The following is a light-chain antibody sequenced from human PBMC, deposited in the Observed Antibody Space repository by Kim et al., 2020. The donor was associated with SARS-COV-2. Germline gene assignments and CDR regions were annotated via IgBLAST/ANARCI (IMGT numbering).Light chain of an antibody. Sequence: LAPGERATLSCRASQSITCNYLAWYQQRPGQAPRLLIYGTSNRATGIPDRFSGSGSGTDFTLTISRLEPEDFALFYCQQYGTSLYTFGQGTKLEI. CDR3: QQYGTSLYT. J-gene: IGKJ2*01. CDR1: QSITCNY. V-gene: IGKV3-20*01. CDR2: GTS.